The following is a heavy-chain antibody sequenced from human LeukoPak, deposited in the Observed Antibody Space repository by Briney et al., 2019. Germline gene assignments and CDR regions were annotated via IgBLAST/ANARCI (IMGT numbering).Heavy chain of an antibody. Sequence: PSETLSLTCAVYGGSFSGYYWSWIRQPPGKGLEWIGEINHSGSTNYNPSLKSRVTISVDTSKNQFSLKLSSVTAADTAVYHCARVSDYVWGSYRKFDYWGQGTLVTVFS. V-gene: IGHV4-34*01. CDR1: GGSFSGYY. J-gene: IGHJ4*02. CDR3: ARVSDYVWGSYRKFDY. CDR2: INHSGST. D-gene: IGHD3-16*02.